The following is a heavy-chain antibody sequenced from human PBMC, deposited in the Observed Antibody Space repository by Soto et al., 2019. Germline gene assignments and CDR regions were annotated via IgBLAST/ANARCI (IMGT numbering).Heavy chain of an antibody. CDR3: ARAELEYSSSSGDYYYYYGMDV. Sequence: GSSVKVSCKASGYTFTSYAMHWVRQAPGQRLEWMGWINAGNGNTKYSQKFQGRVTITRDTSASTAYMELSSLRSEDTAVYYCARAELEYSSSSGDYYYYYGMDVWGQGTTVTASS. J-gene: IGHJ6*02. CDR1: GYTFTSYA. CDR2: INAGNGNT. D-gene: IGHD6-6*01. V-gene: IGHV1-3*01.